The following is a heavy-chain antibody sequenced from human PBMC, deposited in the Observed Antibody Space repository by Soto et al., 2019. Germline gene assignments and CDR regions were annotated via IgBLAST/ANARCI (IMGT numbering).Heavy chain of an antibody. CDR3: ARSSGYDYFYYGMDV. CDR2: IYARGTT. V-gene: IGHV4-4*07. J-gene: IGHJ6*02. Sequence: SENLSLTCDVSGGPITSFYWNWLRQPAGKGLEWIGRIYARGTTNYNPSLKSRVTISGDTTKNHFSLRLTSVTAADTAVYYCARSSGYDYFYYGMDVWGPGTTVTVSS. CDR1: GGPITSFY. D-gene: IGHD5-18*01.